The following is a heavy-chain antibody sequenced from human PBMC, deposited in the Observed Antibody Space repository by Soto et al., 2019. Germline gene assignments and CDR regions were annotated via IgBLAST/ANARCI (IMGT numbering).Heavy chain of an antibody. D-gene: IGHD3-22*01. J-gene: IGHJ6*02. CDR1: GGSISSYY. Sequence: PSETLSLTCTVSGGSISSYYWSWIRQPPGKGLEWIGYIYYSGSTNYNPSLKSRVTISVDTSKSQFSLKLSSVTAADTAVYYCARAATMIPGGMDVWGQGTTVTVSS. CDR2: IYYSGST. V-gene: IGHV4-59*01. CDR3: ARAATMIPGGMDV.